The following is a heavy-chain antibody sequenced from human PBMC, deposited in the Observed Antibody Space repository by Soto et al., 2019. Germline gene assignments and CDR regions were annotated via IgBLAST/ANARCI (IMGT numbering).Heavy chain of an antibody. Sequence: GGSLRLSCAASGFTFSSYGMHWVRQAPGKGLEWVAVISYDGSNKYYADSVKGRFTISRDNSKNTLYLQMNSLRAEDTAVYYCAVPYTDNPRRVVSDGMDVWGQGITVTVSS. J-gene: IGHJ6*02. V-gene: IGHV3-30*03. CDR2: ISYDGSNK. CDR3: AVPYTDNPRRVVSDGMDV. D-gene: IGHD2-15*01. CDR1: GFTFSSYG.